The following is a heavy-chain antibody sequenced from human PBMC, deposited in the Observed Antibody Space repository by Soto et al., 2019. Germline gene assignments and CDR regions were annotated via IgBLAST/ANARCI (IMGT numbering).Heavy chain of an antibody. D-gene: IGHD3-22*01. CDR3: ARGYSLYYYDSSGYYYVEY. V-gene: IGHV1-46*01. Sequence: ASVKVSCKASGYTFTSYYMHWVRQAPGQGLEWMGIINPSGGSTSYAQKFQGRVTMTRDTSTSTVYMELSSLRSEDTAVYYCARGYSLYYYDSSGYYYVEYWGQGTLGTVSS. CDR1: GYTFTSYY. CDR2: INPSGGST. J-gene: IGHJ4*02.